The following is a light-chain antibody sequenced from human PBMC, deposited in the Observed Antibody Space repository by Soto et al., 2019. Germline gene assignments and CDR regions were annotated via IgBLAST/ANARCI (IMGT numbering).Light chain of an antibody. V-gene: IGLV1-40*01. CDR2: GNS. J-gene: IGLJ1*01. Sequence: QSVLTQPPSVSGAPGQRVTISCTGSSSNIGAGYDVHWYQHLPGTAPKLLIYGNSNRPSGVPDRFSGSKSGTSASLCITGLQAEDEADYYCQSYDSSLSGFYVFGTGTKVTV. CDR3: QSYDSSLSGFYV. CDR1: SSNIGAGYD.